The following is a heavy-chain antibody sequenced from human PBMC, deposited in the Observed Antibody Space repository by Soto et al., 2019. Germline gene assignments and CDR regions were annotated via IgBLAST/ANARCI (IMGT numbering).Heavy chain of an antibody. Sequence: EVQLLESGGGLVQPGGSLRLSCAASGFTFSSYAMSWVRQAPGKGLEWVSAISGSGGSTYYADSVKGRFTISRDNSKNTLYLQMNSLRAEDTAVYYCATDLVVVPAAKLFDYWGQGTLVTVSS. CDR2: ISGSGGST. CDR1: GFTFSSYA. CDR3: ATDLVVVPAAKLFDY. V-gene: IGHV3-23*01. D-gene: IGHD2-2*01. J-gene: IGHJ4*02.